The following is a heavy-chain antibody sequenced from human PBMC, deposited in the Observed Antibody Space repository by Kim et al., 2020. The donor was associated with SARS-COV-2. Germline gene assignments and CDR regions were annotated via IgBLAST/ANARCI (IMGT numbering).Heavy chain of an antibody. CDR3: ATSTSITGTRAIYYYYYGMDV. D-gene: IGHD1-7*01. CDR1: GYTLTELS. J-gene: IGHJ6*02. CDR2: FDPEDGET. V-gene: IGHV1-24*01. Sequence: ASVKVSCKVSGYTLTELSMHWVRQAPGQGLEWMGGFDPEDGETIYAQKFQGRVTMTEDTSTDTAYMELSSLRSEDTAVYYCATSTSITGTRAIYYYYYGMDVWGQGTTVTVSS.